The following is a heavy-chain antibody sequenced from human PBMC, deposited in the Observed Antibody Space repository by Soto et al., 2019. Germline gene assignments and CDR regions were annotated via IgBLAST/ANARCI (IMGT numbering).Heavy chain of an antibody. D-gene: IGHD2-15*01. J-gene: IGHJ5*01. CDR1: GFTFHNYA. CDR3: AKYAESGAYTWIDS. Sequence: EVQLLESGGDLVQPGGSLRLSCAASGFTFHNYAMTWVRQAPGRGLVWVSGISYSGSTTYYADSVKGRFTISRDNSKSTLYLQMNSLRAEDTAVYYCAKYAESGAYTWIDSWGQGTLVTVSS. CDR2: ISYSGSTT. V-gene: IGHV3-23*01.